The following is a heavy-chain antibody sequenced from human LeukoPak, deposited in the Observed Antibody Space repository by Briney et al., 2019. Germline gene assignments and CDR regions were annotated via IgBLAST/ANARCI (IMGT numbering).Heavy chain of an antibody. D-gene: IGHD2-21*02. CDR1: GGSISSFSYY. V-gene: IGHV4-39*07. J-gene: IGHJ4*02. CDR3: ARVRGDSPYSFDY. CDR2: IYYSGST. Sequence: SETLSLTCTVSGGSISSFSYYWGWIRQPPGRGLEWIGTIYYSGSTYYNPSLESRVTISTDTSKNQFSLNLRSVTAADTAVYYCARVRGDSPYSFDYWGQGTLVTVSS.